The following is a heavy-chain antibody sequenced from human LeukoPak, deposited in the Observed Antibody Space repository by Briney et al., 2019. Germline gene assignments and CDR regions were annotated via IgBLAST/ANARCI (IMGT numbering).Heavy chain of an antibody. CDR1: GGSISSYY. CDR3: ARDGTYCTNGVCYANWFDP. D-gene: IGHD2-8*01. CDR2: IYTSGST. Sequence: SETLSLTCTVSGGSISSYYWSWIRQPAGKGLEWIGRIYTSGSTNYNPSLKSRVTMSVDTSKNQFSLKLSSVTAADTAVYYCARDGTYCTNGVCYANWFDPWGQGTLVTVPS. J-gene: IGHJ5*02. V-gene: IGHV4-4*07.